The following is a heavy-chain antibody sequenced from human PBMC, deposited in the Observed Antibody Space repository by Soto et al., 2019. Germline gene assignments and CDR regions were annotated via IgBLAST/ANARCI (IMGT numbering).Heavy chain of an antibody. CDR3: AKARLWGGDGYNSYYYNAMDV. Sequence: PGGSLRLSCAASGFTFSSCAMGWVRQAPGKGLEWVSGISGNGGSTYYADYVKGRFTISRDTSRNTLYLQMDSLGAEDTAIYYCAKARLWGGDGYNSYYYNAMDVWGQGTTVTVSS. J-gene: IGHJ6*02. V-gene: IGHV3-23*01. D-gene: IGHD3-16*01. CDR1: GFTFSSCA. CDR2: ISGNGGST.